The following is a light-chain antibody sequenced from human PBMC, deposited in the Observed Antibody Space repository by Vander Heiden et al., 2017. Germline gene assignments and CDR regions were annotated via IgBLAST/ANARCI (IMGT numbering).Light chain of an antibody. J-gene: IGKJ5*01. CDR1: QSVSSN. CDR3: QQHKNWPPIT. CDR2: GAS. V-gene: IGKV3-15*01. Sequence: EIVMTQSPATLSVSPGERATLSCRASQSVSSNLAWYQQKPGQAPRLLIYGASTRDTGIPARFSGSGYGKEFTLTISSRQSEDFAVYYCQQHKNWPPITFGQGTRMDIK.